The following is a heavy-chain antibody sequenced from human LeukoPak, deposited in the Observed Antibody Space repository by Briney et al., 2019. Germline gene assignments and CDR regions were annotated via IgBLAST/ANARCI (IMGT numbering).Heavy chain of an antibody. Sequence: SETLSLTCSVSNYSLKRGYYWGWIRQPPGKGLEWIGNIYHTGYSYSNPSLKSRVSLSVDTSKNQFSLKLNSVTAADTAVYYCARERGSPLVGDSRVDYWGQGTLVTVSS. CDR2: IYHTGYS. V-gene: IGHV4-38-2*02. CDR3: ARERGSPLVGDSRVDY. J-gene: IGHJ4*02. D-gene: IGHD6-13*01. CDR1: NYSLKRGYY.